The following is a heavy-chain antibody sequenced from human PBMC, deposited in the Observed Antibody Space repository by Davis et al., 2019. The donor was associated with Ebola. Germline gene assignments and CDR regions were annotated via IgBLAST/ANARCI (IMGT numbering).Heavy chain of an antibody. J-gene: IGHJ5*02. CDR2: IYYSGST. D-gene: IGHD3-3*01. CDR3: ARGGDFGVDNWFDP. Sequence: MPSETLSLTCTVSGGSISSSSYYWSWIRQPPGKGLEWIGYIYYSGSTNYNPSLKSRVTISVDTSKNQFSLKLSSVTAADTAVYYCARGGDFGVDNWFDPWGQGTLVTVSS. V-gene: IGHV4-61*01. CDR1: GGSISSSSYY.